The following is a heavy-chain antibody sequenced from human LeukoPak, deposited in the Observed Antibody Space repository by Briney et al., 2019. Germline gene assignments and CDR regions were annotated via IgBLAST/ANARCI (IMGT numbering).Heavy chain of an antibody. CDR2: IYYSGST. Sequence: PSETLSLTCTVSGGSISSYYWSWIRQPPGKGLEWIGYIYYSGSTNYNPSLKSRVTISVDTSKNQFSLKLSSVTAADTAVYYCARAEDYDFWSGYLDYWGQGTLVTVS. J-gene: IGHJ4*02. V-gene: IGHV4-59*01. D-gene: IGHD3-3*01. CDR1: GGSISSYY. CDR3: ARAEDYDFWSGYLDY.